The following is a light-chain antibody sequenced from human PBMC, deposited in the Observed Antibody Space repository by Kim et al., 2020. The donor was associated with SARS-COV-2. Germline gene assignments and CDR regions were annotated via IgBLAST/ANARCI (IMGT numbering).Light chain of an antibody. V-gene: IGKV2-28*01. J-gene: IGKJ4*02. CDR3: TQYLQTLRT. CDR2: LCF. Sequence: PAARSSGAIKRLPYSDRDKYLEWDVQKPGQSPQLLSYLCFNRGSGVPERFSGSGSGTEFTLRINGVEAEDVGVYYCTQYLQTLRTFGGGTKVDIK. CDR1: KRLPYSDRDKY.